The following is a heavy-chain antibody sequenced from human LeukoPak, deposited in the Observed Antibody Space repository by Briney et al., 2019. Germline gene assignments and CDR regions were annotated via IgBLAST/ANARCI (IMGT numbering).Heavy chain of an antibody. CDR3: ARSVRYGESWFDP. CDR1: GGTFSSYA. Sequence: ASVKVSCKASGGTFSSYAISWVRQAPGQGLEWMGWISAYNGNANYAQKLQGRVTMTTDTSTSTAYMELRSLRSDDTAVYYCARSVRYGESWFDPWGQGTLVTVSS. D-gene: IGHD4-17*01. J-gene: IGHJ5*02. CDR2: ISAYNGNA. V-gene: IGHV1-18*01.